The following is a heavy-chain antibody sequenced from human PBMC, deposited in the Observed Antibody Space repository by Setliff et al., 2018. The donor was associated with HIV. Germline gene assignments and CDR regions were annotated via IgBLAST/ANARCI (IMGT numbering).Heavy chain of an antibody. CDR2: MNPNSGNT. V-gene: IGHV1-8*01. D-gene: IGHD6-19*01. CDR3: ARGLAVAGKSYYSYYYMDV. Sequence: VKVSCKASGYTFTSYDINWVRQATGQGLEWMGWMNPNSGNTGYAQKFQGRVTMTRNTSISTAYMELSSLRSEDTAVYYCARGLAVAGKSYYSYYYMDVWGKGTTVTVS. CDR1: GYTFTSYD. J-gene: IGHJ6*03.